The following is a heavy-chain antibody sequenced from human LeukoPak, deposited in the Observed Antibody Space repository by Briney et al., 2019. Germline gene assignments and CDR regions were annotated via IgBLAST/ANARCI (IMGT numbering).Heavy chain of an antibody. V-gene: IGHV3-23*01. D-gene: IGHD3-10*01. CDR2: ISNSGGST. J-gene: IGHJ4*02. CDR1: GFTFSGFA. Sequence: GGSLRLSCAASGFTFSGFAMSWVRQAPGKGLEWVSTISNSGGSTYYADSVKGWFTISRDNSKNTVYLQMNSLTAEDTAVYFCAKRRALFGELSSCFDYWGQGTLVTVSS. CDR3: AKRRALFGELSSCFDY.